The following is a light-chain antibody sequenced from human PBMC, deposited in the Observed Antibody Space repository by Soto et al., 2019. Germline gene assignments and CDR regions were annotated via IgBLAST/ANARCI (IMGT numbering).Light chain of an antibody. CDR1: SSDVGDYNF. CDR3: NSYTSSNTLYV. J-gene: IGLJ1*01. Sequence: QSALTQPASVSGSPGQSITISCTGTSSDVGDYNFVPWYQQHPGKAPKLMIYEVSRRPSGVSNRFSGSKSGNTASLTISGLQADDEADYYCNSYTSSNTLYVFGTGTKVTVL. CDR2: EVS. V-gene: IGLV2-14*01.